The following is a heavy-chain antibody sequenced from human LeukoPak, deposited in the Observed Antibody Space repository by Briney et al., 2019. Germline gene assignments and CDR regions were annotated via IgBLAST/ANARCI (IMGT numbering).Heavy chain of an antibody. J-gene: IGHJ4*02. D-gene: IGHD5-12*01. CDR2: FNAGNGDT. CDR3: ARGRWVAPRQGYYLDY. Sequence: GASVKVSCKASGYTFTDYAMQWVRQAPRQSLAWMGWFNAGNGDTKYSQMFQGRVTITRDTSASTAYMELSSLRSEDTAVYYCARGRWVAPRQGYYLDYWGQGTLVTVSS. CDR1: GYTFTDYA. V-gene: IGHV1-3*01.